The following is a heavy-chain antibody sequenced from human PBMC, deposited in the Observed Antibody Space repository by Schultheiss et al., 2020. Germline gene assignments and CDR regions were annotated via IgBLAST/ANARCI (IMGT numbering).Heavy chain of an antibody. D-gene: IGHD2-2*01. CDR3: AARGGYCSSTSCYLYYYYYMDV. J-gene: IGHJ6*03. CDR1: GGSISSSNYY. V-gene: IGHV4-39*07. Sequence: SETLSLTCIVSGGSISSSNYYWSWIRQPPGKGLEWIGEINHSGSTNYNPSLKSRVTISVDTSKNQFSLKLSSVTAADTAVYYCAARGGYCSSTSCYLYYYYYMDVWGKGTTVTVSS. CDR2: INHSGST.